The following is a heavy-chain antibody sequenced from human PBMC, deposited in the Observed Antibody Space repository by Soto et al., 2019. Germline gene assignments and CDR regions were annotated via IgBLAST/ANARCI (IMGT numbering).Heavy chain of an antibody. J-gene: IGHJ4*01. CDR3: AKYGAAGPLTPCSDY. D-gene: IGHD6-25*01. V-gene: IGHV3-23*01. Sequence: LRDSCAAAGVTCSSYAVSWVSQATGKGLEWVSAISGSGGSTYYADSVKGRFTISRDNSKNTLYLQMNSLRAEDTAVYYCAKYGAAGPLTPCSDYRGHRTLVPVS. CDR2: ISGSGGST. CDR1: GVTCSSYA.